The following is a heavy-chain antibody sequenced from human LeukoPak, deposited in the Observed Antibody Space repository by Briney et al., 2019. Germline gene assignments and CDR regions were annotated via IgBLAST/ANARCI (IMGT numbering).Heavy chain of an antibody. Sequence: PSETLSLTCTVSGGSISSSSYYWGWIRQPPGKGLEWIGSIYYSGSTYYNPSLKSRVTISVDTSKNQFSLKLSSVTAADTAVYYCARVVSFYYGSGDYFDYWGQGTLVTVSS. CDR2: IYYSGST. D-gene: IGHD3-10*01. J-gene: IGHJ4*02. CDR1: GGSISSSSYY. V-gene: IGHV4-39*07. CDR3: ARVVSFYYGSGDYFDY.